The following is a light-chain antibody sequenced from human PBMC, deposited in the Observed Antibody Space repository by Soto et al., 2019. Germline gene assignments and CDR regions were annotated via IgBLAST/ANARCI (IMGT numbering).Light chain of an antibody. CDR3: MQALQTPFT. CDR1: RSLLHTDGYNY. V-gene: IGKV2-28*01. CDR2: LGS. J-gene: IGKJ3*01. Sequence: DIVMTQSPLSLPVTPGEPASICCRSSRSLLHTDGYNYLDWYLQKPGQSPQLLIYLGSYRASGVPDRFSGSGSGTDFTLKISRVEAEDVGVYYCMQALQTPFTFGPGTKLGIK.